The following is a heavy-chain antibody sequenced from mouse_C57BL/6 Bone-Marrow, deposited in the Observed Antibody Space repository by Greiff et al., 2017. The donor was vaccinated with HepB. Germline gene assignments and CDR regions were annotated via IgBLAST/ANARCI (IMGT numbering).Heavy chain of an antibody. CDR3: ARLTTVVFDY. J-gene: IGHJ2*01. CDR2: IYPRSGNT. V-gene: IGHV1-81*01. CDR1: GYTFTSYG. D-gene: IGHD1-1*01. Sequence: VNVVESGAELARPGASVKLSCKASGYTFTSYGISWVKQRTGQGLEWIGEIYPRSGNTYYNEKFKGKATLTADKSSSTAYMELRSLTSEDSAVYFCARLTTVVFDYWGQGTTLTVSS.